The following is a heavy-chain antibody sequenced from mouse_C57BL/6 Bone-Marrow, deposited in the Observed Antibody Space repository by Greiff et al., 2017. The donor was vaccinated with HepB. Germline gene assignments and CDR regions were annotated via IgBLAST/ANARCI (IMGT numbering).Heavy chain of an antibody. V-gene: IGHV1-52*01. J-gene: IGHJ1*03. CDR3: GSTYEPTGYFDV. D-gene: IGHD2-3*01. Sequence: QVQLQQPGAELVRPGSSVKLSCKASGYTFTSYWMHWVKQRPIQGLEWIGNIDPSDSETHYNQKFKDKATLTVDKSSSTAYMQLSSLTSEDSAVYYCGSTYEPTGYFDVWGTGTTVTVSS. CDR2: IDPSDSET. CDR1: GYTFTSYW.